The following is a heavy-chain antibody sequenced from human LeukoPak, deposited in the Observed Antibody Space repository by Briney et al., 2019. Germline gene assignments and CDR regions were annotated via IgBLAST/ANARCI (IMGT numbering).Heavy chain of an antibody. CDR3: ARVGGDQVGY. J-gene: IGHJ4*02. D-gene: IGHD4-17*01. CDR1: GLTVSSKY. CDR2: IYNNGNT. Sequence: GGFLRLSCAASGLTVSSKYMSWVRQAPGKGLEWVSVIYNNGNTHYADSVKGRFTISRDNSKNTLYLQMSSLRAEDTAVYYCARVGGDQVGYWGQGTLVTVSS. V-gene: IGHV3-53*01.